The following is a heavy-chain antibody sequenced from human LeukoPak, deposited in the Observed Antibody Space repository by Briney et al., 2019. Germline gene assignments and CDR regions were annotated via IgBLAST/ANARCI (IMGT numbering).Heavy chain of an antibody. CDR2: INSEGSKT. J-gene: IGHJ6*02. CDR3: ARGAHYGMDV. Sequence: GGSLRLSCAASGFSFSVYWLHWVRQSPGKGLVWLSHINSEGSKTRNADSVKGRFTISRDNAKNTLYLQMNTLRAEDTAVYYCARGAHYGMDVWGQGTTVTVSS. CDR1: GFSFSVYW. V-gene: IGHV3-74*01.